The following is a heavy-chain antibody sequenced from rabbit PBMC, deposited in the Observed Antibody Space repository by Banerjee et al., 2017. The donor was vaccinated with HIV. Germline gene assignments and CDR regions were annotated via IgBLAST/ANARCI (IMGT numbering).Heavy chain of an antibody. CDR3: ARDLAGVIGWNFNL. D-gene: IGHD4-1*01. J-gene: IGHJ4*01. CDR2: IDAGSSGST. V-gene: IGHV1S45*01. Sequence: QEQLVESGGGLVKPEGSLTLTCTASGFSFSYKYVMCWVRQAPGKGLEWIACIDAGSSGSTYYASWAKGRFTISKTSSTTVTLQMTSLTAADTATYFCARDLAGVIGWNFNLWGPGTLVTVS. CDR1: GFSFSYKYV.